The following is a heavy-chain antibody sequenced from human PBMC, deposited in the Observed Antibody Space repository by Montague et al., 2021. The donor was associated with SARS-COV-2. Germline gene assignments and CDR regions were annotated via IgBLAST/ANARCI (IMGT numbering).Heavy chain of an antibody. CDR3: ARGDCSGSGCYYYYGMDV. CDR1: GGSFSGYY. CDR2: INDSGRT. J-gene: IGHJ6*02. D-gene: IGHD2-15*01. V-gene: IGHV4-34*01. Sequence: SETLSLTCAVSGGSFSGYYWSWIRQPPGRGLEWIGEINDSGRTNXNPSLKGRVTISVDTSKNQFSLRLSSVTAAETAVYYCARGDCSGSGCYYYYGMDVWGQGTTVTVSS.